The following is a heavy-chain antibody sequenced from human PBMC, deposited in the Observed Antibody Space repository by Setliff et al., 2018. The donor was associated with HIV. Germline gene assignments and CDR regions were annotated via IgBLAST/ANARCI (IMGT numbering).Heavy chain of an antibody. D-gene: IGHD1-7*01. CDR2: INPNSGGT. J-gene: IGHJ6*03. CDR1: GYTFSAYH. CDR3: ARDRIWNYVRGYYYYVYMDV. Sequence: ASVKVSCKASGYTFSAYHMHWARQAPGQGLEWMGWINPNSGGTHYAQKFQGRITMTRDTSISTAYMELSRLRSDDTAVYYCARDRIWNYVRGYYYYVYMDVWGKGTTVTVSS. V-gene: IGHV1-2*02.